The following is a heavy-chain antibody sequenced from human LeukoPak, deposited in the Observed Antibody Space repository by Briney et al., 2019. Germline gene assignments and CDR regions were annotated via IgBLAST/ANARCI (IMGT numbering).Heavy chain of an antibody. CDR2: TSGSGGST. Sequence: GGSLRLSCEASGFTFSSYAMNWVRQAPGKGLEWVSATSGSGGSTYYADSVKGRFTISRDNSKNTLYLQMNSLRAEDTAVYYCAKLPGYMVRGVIFYWGQGTLVTVSS. V-gene: IGHV3-23*01. CDR1: GFTFSSYA. J-gene: IGHJ4*02. CDR3: AKLPGYMVRGVIFY. D-gene: IGHD3-10*01.